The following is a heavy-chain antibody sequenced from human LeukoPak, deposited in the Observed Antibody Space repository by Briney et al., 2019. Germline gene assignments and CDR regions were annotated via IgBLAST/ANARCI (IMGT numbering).Heavy chain of an antibody. D-gene: IGHD6-13*01. V-gene: IGHV4-39*01. J-gene: IGHJ4*02. CDR3: ARRNEAAAGTSVSDY. CDR2: IYYSGST. CDR1: GSSISSSSYY. Sequence: PSETLSLTCTVSGSSISSSSYYWGWIRQPPGKGLEWIGSIYYSGSTYYNPSLKSRVTISVDTSKNQFSLKLSSVTAADTAVYYCARRNEAAAGTSVSDYWGQGTLVTVS.